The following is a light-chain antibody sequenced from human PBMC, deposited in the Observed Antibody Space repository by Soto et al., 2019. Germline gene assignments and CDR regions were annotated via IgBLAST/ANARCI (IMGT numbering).Light chain of an antibody. CDR2: SAS. J-gene: IGKJ5*01. Sequence: EIVMTHSQATLSVSPGGRATVSGRASQSVSSDLAWYHQKPGQAPRLLIYSASTRATGIPARFSCSGSGTDFTLTISSLEPEDFAVYYCQQRSNWPPITFGQGTRLEIK. CDR1: QSVSSD. CDR3: QQRSNWPPIT. V-gene: IGKV3-11*01.